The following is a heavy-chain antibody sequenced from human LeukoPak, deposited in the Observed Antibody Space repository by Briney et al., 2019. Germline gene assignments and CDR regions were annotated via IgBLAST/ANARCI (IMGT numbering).Heavy chain of an antibody. V-gene: IGHV4-39*01. D-gene: IGHD5-18*01. CDR3: AVRGYSYGPFDY. Sequence: SETLSLTCTVSGGSISSPDYYWGWVRQPPGKGLEWIASMYYTGNTYYNPSLKSRVTIFVDTSKNQFSLKLSSVTAADTAVYYCAVRGYSYGPFDYWGQGTLVTVSS. CDR2: MYYTGNT. J-gene: IGHJ4*02. CDR1: GGSISSPDYY.